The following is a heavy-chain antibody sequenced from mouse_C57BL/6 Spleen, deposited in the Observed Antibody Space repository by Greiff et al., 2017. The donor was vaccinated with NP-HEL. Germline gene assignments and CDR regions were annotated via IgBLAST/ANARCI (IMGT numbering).Heavy chain of an antibody. Sequence: EVQLQQSGPELVKPGASVKISCKASGYTFTDYYMNWVKQSHGKSLEWIGDINPNNGGTSYNQKFKGKATLTVDKSSSTAYMELRSLTSEDSAVYYCARVAQATFDYWGQGTTLTVSS. D-gene: IGHD3-2*02. V-gene: IGHV1-26*01. J-gene: IGHJ2*01. CDR2: INPNNGGT. CDR1: GYTFTDYY. CDR3: ARVAQATFDY.